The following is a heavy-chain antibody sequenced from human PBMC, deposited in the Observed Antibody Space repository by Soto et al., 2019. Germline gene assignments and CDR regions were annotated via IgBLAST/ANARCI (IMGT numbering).Heavy chain of an antibody. CDR3: AKDGVVATGGARFYYFDY. D-gene: IGHD5-12*01. CDR1: GFTFDDYA. V-gene: IGHV3-9*01. CDR2: ISWNSGSI. Sequence: EVQLVESGGGLVQPGRSLRLSCAASGFTFDDYAMHWVRQAPGKGLEWVSGISWNSGSIGYADSVKGRITISRDNAKNPLYLQMNSLRAEDTALYYCAKDGVVATGGARFYYFDYWGQGTLVTVSS. J-gene: IGHJ4*02.